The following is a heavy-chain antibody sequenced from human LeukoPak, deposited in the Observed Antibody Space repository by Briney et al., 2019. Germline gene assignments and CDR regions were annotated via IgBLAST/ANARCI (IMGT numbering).Heavy chain of an antibody. CDR2: IYYSGST. D-gene: IGHD2-2*01. J-gene: IGHJ6*02. CDR3: ARFITGVVPAAIPAAFDYYYYGMDV. Sequence: WVRQAPGKGLEWIGSIYYSGSTYYNPSLKSRVTISVDTSKNQFSLKLSSVTAADTAVYYCARFITGVVPAAIPAAFDYYYYGMDVWGQGTTVTVSS. V-gene: IGHV4-39*01.